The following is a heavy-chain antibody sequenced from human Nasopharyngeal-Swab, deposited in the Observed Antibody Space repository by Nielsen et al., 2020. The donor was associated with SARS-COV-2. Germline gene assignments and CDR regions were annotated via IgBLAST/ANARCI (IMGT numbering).Heavy chain of an antibody. CDR3: ARGDAFDI. J-gene: IGHJ3*02. Sequence: SQTLSLTCAVYGGSFSGYYWSWIRQPPGKGLEWIGEINHSGSTNYNPSLKSRVTISVDTSKNQFSLKLSSVTAADTAVYYCARGDAFDIWGQGTMVTVSS. CDR1: GGSFSGYY. V-gene: IGHV4-34*01. CDR2: INHSGST.